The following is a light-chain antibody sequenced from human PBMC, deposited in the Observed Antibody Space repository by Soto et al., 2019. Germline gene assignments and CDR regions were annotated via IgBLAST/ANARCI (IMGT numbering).Light chain of an antibody. CDR1: QNINTY. CDR3: QQYNSYPWP. CDR2: DAS. Sequence: DIQVTQSPSSLSASVGDRVTITCRASQNINTYLNWYQQKPGKAPKLLIYDASSLESGVPSRFSGSGSGTEFTLTIISLQPDDFATYYCQQYNSYPWPFGQGTKVDNK. V-gene: IGKV1-5*01. J-gene: IGKJ1*01.